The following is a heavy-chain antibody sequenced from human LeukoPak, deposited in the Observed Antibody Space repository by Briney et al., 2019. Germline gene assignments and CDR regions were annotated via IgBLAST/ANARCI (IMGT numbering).Heavy chain of an antibody. D-gene: IGHD3-3*01. Sequence: PGGSLRLSCAASGFTFSSYGMHWVRQAPGKGLEWVAVISYDGSNKYYADSVKGRFTISRDNSKNTLYLQMNSLRAEDTAVYYCAKSLSEWSSPFDYWGQGSLVTVCS. J-gene: IGHJ4*02. CDR2: ISYDGSNK. CDR1: GFTFSSYG. CDR3: AKSLSEWSSPFDY. V-gene: IGHV3-30*18.